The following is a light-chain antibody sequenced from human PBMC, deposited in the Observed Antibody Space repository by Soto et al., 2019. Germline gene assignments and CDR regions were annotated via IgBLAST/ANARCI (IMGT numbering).Light chain of an antibody. V-gene: IGLV2-14*03. CDR1: SSDVGGYNY. CDR2: DVS. CDR3: SSYASSNTRV. Sequence: QSALTQPASVSGSPGQSITISCTGTSSDVGGYNYVSWYQQHAGKSPKLMIYDVSNRPSGVSNRFSGSKSGNTASLTISGLQAEAEADYYGSSYASSNTRVFGGGPKRTVL. J-gene: IGLJ2*01.